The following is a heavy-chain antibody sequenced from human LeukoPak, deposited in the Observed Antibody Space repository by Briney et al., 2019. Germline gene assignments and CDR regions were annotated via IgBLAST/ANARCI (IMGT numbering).Heavy chain of an antibody. CDR1: GFTFSSFA. J-gene: IGHJ4*02. V-gene: IGHV3-23*01. CDR3: ARELPAAIGDY. CDR2: ISDSGGTT. Sequence: QPGGSLRLSCAVSGFTFSSFAMSWVRQAPGKGLEWVSVISDSGGTTFYADSVKGRFTISRDNSKNTLYLQMNSLRAEDTAVYYCARELPAAIGDYWGQGTLVTVSS. D-gene: IGHD2-2*02.